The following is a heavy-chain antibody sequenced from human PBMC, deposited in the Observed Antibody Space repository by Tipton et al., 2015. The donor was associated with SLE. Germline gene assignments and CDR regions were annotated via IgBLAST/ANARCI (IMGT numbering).Heavy chain of an antibody. Sequence: TLSLTCTVSGGSISSYYWSWIRQTPGKGLEWIGYIYYSGSTFYNPSLQRRVTISVDTSKNQFSLKMSSVTAADTAIYYCARHLGAHNWNYWGQGTLVTVSS. J-gene: IGHJ4*02. CDR3: ARHLGAHNWNY. CDR2: IYYSGST. V-gene: IGHV4-59*01. CDR1: GGSISSYY. D-gene: IGHD1-20*01.